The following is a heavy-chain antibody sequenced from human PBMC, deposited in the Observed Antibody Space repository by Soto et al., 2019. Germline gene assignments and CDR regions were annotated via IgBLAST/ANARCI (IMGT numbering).Heavy chain of an antibody. CDR1: GGSISSGDYS. D-gene: IGHD3-22*01. J-gene: IGHJ6*02. V-gene: IGHV4-30-4*01. Sequence: PSETLSLTCTVSGGSISSGDYSWSWLRHPPGKGLEWIGYIYYSGSTYYNPSLKSRVTISVDTSKNQFSLKLSSVTAAATAVYYCARDSPEPRFISSGHWGYYGMDVWGQGTTVTVSS. CDR2: IYYSGST. CDR3: ARDSPEPRFISSGHWGYYGMDV.